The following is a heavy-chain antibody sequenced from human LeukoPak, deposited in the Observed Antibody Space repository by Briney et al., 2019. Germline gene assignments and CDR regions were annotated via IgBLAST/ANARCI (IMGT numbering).Heavy chain of an antibody. D-gene: IGHD3-10*01. CDR3: ATLRKEGGSMIRGVD. V-gene: IGHV3-21*01. CDR2: ISSSSTYI. CDR1: GFTFSSCS. J-gene: IGHJ4*02. Sequence: PGGSLRLSCAASGFTFSSCSMNWVRQAPGKGLEWVSSISSSSTYIYYADSMKGRFTISRDNAKNSLYLQMNSLRAEDTAVYYCATLRKEGGSMIRGVDWGQGTLVTVSS.